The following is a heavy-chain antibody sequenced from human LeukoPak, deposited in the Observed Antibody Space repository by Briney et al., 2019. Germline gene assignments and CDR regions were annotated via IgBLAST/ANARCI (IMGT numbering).Heavy chain of an antibody. CDR2: IDWDDDK. V-gene: IGHV2-70*01. J-gene: IGHJ4*02. CDR1: GFSLSTSGMC. D-gene: IGHD3-10*01. Sequence: SGPALVKPTQTLTLTCTFSGFSLSTSGMCVSWIRQXXXXXXXWLALIDWDDDKYYSTPLKTRLTISKDTSKNQVVLTMTNMDPVDTATYYCARNTYYYGSGSYVEDYWGQGTLVTVSS. CDR3: ARNTYYYGSGSYVEDY.